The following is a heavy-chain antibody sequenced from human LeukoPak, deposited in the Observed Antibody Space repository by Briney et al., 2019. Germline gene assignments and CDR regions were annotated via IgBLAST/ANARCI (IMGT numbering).Heavy chain of an antibody. D-gene: IGHD1/OR15-1a*01. CDR1: GGSISSSSYY. CDR3: ASSNKTNFGP. CDR2: IYYSGST. J-gene: IGHJ5*02. V-gene: IGHV4-39*01. Sequence: SETLSLTCTVSGGSISSSSYYWGWIRQPPGKGLEWIGSIYYSGSTYYNPSLKSRVTISVDTSKNQISLKLSSVTAADTAVYYCASSNKTNFGPWGQGTLVTVSS.